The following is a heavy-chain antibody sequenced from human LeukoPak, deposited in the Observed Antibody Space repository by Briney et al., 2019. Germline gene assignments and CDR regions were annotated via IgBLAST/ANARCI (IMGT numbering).Heavy chain of an antibody. CDR2: IWYDGSNK. V-gene: IGHV3-33*01. Sequence: GRFLRLSCAASGFTFSSYGMHWVRQAPGKGLEWVAVIWYDGSNKYYADSVKGRFTISRDDSKNTLYLQMNSPRAEDTAVYYCARDLDYGGNSIGDYYYYGMDVWGQGTTVTVSS. CDR3: ARDLDYGGNSIGDYYYYGMDV. D-gene: IGHD4-23*01. J-gene: IGHJ6*02. CDR1: GFTFSSYG.